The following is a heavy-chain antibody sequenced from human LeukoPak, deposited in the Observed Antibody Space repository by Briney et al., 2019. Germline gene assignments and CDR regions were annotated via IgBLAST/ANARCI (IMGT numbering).Heavy chain of an antibody. Sequence: PSETLSLTCTVSGGSISSSSYYWGWIRQPPGKGLEWIGSIYYSGSTYYNPFLKSRVTISVDTSKNQFSLKLSSVTAADTAVYYCARSLYLLSGSFDYWGQGTLVTVSS. V-gene: IGHV4-39*07. D-gene: IGHD3-10*01. CDR1: GGSISSSSYY. CDR2: IYYSGST. J-gene: IGHJ4*02. CDR3: ARSLYLLSGSFDY.